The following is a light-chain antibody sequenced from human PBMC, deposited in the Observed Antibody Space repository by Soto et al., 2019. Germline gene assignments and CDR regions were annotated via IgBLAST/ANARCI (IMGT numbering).Light chain of an antibody. CDR2: GAS. CDR3: QQYSNSPRT. CDR1: QSVTSSD. V-gene: IGKV3-20*01. Sequence: VMTQAPGTLSLSPGERVTLSWRASQSVTSSDLAWYQQKPGQAPRLLIHGASRRATGIPDRFSGSGSGTDFTLTISRLEPDDADVYYCQQYSNSPRTFGQGTKVDIK. J-gene: IGKJ1*01.